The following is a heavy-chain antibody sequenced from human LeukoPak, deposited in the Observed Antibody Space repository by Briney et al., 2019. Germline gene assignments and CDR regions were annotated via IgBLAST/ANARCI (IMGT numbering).Heavy chain of an antibody. CDR1: GGSVSSGSYY. CDR2: IYYSGST. D-gene: IGHD3-3*01. CDR3: ARDVGLSPSSYDFWSGYYSLNWFDP. Sequence: PSETLSLTCTVSGGSVSSGSYYWSWIRQPPGKGLEWIGYIYYSGSTNYNPSLKSRVTISVDTSKTQFSLKLTSVTAADTAVYYCARDVGLSPSSYDFWSGYYSLNWFDPWGQGTLVTVSS. J-gene: IGHJ5*02. V-gene: IGHV4-61*01.